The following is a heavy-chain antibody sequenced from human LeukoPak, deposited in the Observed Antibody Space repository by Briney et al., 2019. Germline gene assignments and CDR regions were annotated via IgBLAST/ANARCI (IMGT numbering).Heavy chain of an antibody. CDR2: ISSSTSYT. D-gene: IGHD2-2*01. J-gene: IGHJ3*02. CDR3: ARQGVVPAAPDAFDI. Sequence: GGSLRLSCVASGFTFYDYHMSWIRQAPGKGLEWVSYISSSTSYTNYADSVKGRFTISRDNAKNSLYLQMNSLRAEDTAVYYCARQGVVPAAPDAFDIWGQGTMVTVSS. V-gene: IGHV3-11*06. CDR1: GFTFYDYH.